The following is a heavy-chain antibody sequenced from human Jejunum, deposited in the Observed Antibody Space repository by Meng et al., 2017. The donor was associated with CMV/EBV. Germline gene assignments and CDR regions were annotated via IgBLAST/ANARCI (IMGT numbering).Heavy chain of an antibody. D-gene: IGHD4-23*01. CDR1: GFSFSTYG. V-gene: IGHV3-30*02. CDR3: TKEGGNHY. CDR2: TSYDGSDK. Sequence: LSCAASGFSFSTYGMHWVRQAPGKGLAWVAFTSYDGSDKYYADSVKGRFTISRDNSKNTLYLQMNSLRAEDTAVYYCTKEGGNHYWGQGTLVTVSS. J-gene: IGHJ4*02.